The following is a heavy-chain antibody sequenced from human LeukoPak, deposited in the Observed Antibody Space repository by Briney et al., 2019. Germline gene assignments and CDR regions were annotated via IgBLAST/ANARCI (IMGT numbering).Heavy chain of an antibody. CDR2: IYYSGGT. J-gene: IGHJ4*02. Sequence: SETLSLTCTVSGGSISSGDYYWSWIRQPPGKGLEWIGYIYYSGGTYYNPSLKSRVTISVDTSKNQFSLKLRSVTAADTAVYYCARAPPPYMVTEWGQGTLVTVSS. V-gene: IGHV4-30-4*01. D-gene: IGHD4-23*01. CDR1: GGSISSGDYY. CDR3: ARAPPPYMVTE.